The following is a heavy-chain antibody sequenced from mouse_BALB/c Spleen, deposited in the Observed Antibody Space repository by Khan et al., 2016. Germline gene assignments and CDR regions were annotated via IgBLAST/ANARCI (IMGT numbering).Heavy chain of an antibody. V-gene: IGHV1-4*02. D-gene: IGHD1-1*02. J-gene: IGHJ2*01. CDR2: INPSSGYT. CDR3: ARSRWDYFDY. CDR1: GYIFTTYL. Sequence: QVQLKQSAAELARPGASVEMSCKAAGYIFTTYLMYWVKQRPGQGLEWIGHINPSSGYTEYNQKFKDKTTLTADKSSSTAYMQLSSLTSEDSAVYYYARSRWDYFDYWGQGTTLTVSS.